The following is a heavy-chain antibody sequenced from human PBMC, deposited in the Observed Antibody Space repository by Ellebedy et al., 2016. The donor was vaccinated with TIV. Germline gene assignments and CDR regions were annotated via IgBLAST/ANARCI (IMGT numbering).Heavy chain of an antibody. CDR2: INPNSGGT. CDR1: GYTFTSYG. J-gene: IGHJ4*02. CDR3: ARDLGYSSSWSFDY. D-gene: IGHD6-13*01. V-gene: IGHV1-2*04. Sequence: AASVKVSCKASGYTFTSYGISWVRQAPGQGLEWMGWINPNSGGTNYAQKFQGWVTMTRDTSISTAYMELSRLRSDDTAVYYCARDLGYSSSWSFDYWGQGTLVTVSS.